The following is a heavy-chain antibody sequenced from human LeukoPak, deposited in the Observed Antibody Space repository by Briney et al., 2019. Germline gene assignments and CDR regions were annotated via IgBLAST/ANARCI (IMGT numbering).Heavy chain of an antibody. CDR3: AREGCTNGVCYPYFDY. J-gene: IGHJ4*02. CDR2: IWYDGSNK. V-gene: IGHV3-33*01. CDR1: GFTFSSYG. Sequence: GGSLRLSCAASGFTFSSYGMHWVRQAPGKGLEWVAVIWYDGSNKYYADSVKGRFTISRDNSKNTLYLQMNSLRAEDTAVYYCAREGCTNGVCYPYFDYWGQGTVVTVSS. D-gene: IGHD2-8*01.